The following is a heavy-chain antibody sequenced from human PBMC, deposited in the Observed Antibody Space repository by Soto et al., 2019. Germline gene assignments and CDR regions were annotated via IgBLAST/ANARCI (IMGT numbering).Heavy chain of an antibody. CDR3: ATGSGGDYYYYYMDV. CDR2: IYYSGST. J-gene: IGHJ6*03. V-gene: IGHV4-59*08. CDR1: GGSISSYY. D-gene: IGHD6-19*01. Sequence: SETLSLTCTVSGGSISSYYWSWIRQPPGKGLEWIGFIYYSGSTNYNPSLKSRVTFSVDTPKNQFSLKLSSVTAADTAVYYCATGSGGDYYYYYMDVWGKGTTVTVSS.